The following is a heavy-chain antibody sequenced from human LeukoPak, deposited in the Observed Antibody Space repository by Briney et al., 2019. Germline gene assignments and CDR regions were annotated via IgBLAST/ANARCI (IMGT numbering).Heavy chain of an antibody. CDR2: INHGGST. Sequence: SETLSLTCAVHGGSFSGYYWSWIRQPPGKGLEWIGEINHGGSTNYNPSLKSRVTISVDTSKNQFSLKLSSVTAADTAVYYCARGQAAMASYYYYMDVWGKGTTVTVSS. CDR1: GGSFSGYY. V-gene: IGHV4-34*01. D-gene: IGHD5-18*01. J-gene: IGHJ6*03. CDR3: ARGQAAMASYYYYMDV.